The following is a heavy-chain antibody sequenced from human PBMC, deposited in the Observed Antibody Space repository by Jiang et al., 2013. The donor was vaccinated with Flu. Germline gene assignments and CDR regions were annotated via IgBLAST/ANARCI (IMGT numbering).Heavy chain of an antibody. CDR2: IYWDDDK. Sequence: KPTQTLTLTCTFSGFSLSTSGVGVGWIRQPPGKALDWLALIYWDDDKRYSPSLKNRLAITKGTSKNQVVLTMTNMDPVDTATYYCAHILSYYYDASGFNYYFDYVGHGNPRSPSPQ. J-gene: IGHJ4*02. CDR3: AHILSYYYDASGFNYYFDY. V-gene: IGHV2-5*02. D-gene: IGHD3-22*01. CDR1: GFSLSTSGVG.